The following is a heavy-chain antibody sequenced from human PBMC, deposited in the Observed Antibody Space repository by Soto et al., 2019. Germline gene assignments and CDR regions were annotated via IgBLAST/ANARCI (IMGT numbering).Heavy chain of an antibody. D-gene: IGHD6-13*01. CDR2: ISGSDGST. J-gene: IGHJ4*02. V-gene: IGHV3-23*01. CDR3: ARDRERDAWYEDY. CDR1: GFSFSSYA. Sequence: GSLRLSCVASGFSFSSYAMSWVRQAPGKGLEWVSVISGSDGSTYYADSVKGRFTISRDNSKNTLYLQMNSLRAEDTAVYYCARDRERDAWYEDYWGQGTLVTVSS.